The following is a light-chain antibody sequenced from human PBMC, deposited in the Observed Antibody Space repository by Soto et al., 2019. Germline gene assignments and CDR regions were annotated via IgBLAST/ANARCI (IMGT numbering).Light chain of an antibody. V-gene: IGLV2-14*01. CDR2: DVS. CDR3: SSYTSSSTPYV. Sequence: ALTQPASVSGSPGQSITISCTGTSSDVGGYNYVSWYQQHPGKAPKLMIYDVSNRPSGVSNRFSGSKSGNMASLTISGLQAEDEADYYCSSYTSSSTPYVFGTGTKVTVL. CDR1: SSDVGGYNY. J-gene: IGLJ1*01.